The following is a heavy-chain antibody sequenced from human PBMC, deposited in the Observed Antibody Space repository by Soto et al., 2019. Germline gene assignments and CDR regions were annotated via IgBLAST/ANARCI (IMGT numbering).Heavy chain of an antibody. CDR2: ISSSSSYI. Sequence: EVQLVESGGGLVKPGGSLRLSCAASGFTFSSYSMNWVRQAPGKGLEWVSSISSSSSYIYYADSVKGRFTISRDNAKNSLYMQMNRLRAEDTAVYYCARLGIILTMVRGVITRDDYWGQGTLVTVSS. CDR1: GFTFSSYS. V-gene: IGHV3-21*01. D-gene: IGHD3-10*01. J-gene: IGHJ4*02. CDR3: ARLGIILTMVRGVITRDDY.